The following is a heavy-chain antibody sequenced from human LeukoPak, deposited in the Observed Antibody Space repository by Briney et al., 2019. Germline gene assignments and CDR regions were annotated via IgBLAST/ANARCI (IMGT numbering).Heavy chain of an antibody. CDR1: GFTFGSYG. CDR2: ISYDGSNK. Sequence: GGSLRLSCAASGFTFGSYGMHWVRQAPGKGLEWVAVISYDGSNKYYADSVKGRFTISRDNSKNTLYLQMNSLRAEDTAVYYCARGVRHAFDIWGQGTMVTVSS. V-gene: IGHV3-30*19. J-gene: IGHJ3*02. CDR3: ARGVRHAFDI. D-gene: IGHD3-10*01.